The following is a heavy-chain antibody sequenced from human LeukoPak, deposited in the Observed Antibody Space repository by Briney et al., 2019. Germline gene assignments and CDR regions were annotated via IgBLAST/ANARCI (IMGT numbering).Heavy chain of an antibody. D-gene: IGHD4-23*01. CDR2: INPNSGGT. V-gene: IGHV1-2*02. J-gene: IGHJ4*02. CDR1: GYTFTGYY. Sequence: GASVKVSCKASGYTFTGYYMHWVRQAPGQGLEWMGWINPNSGGTNYAQKFQGRVAMTRDTSISTAYMELGRLRSDDTAVYYCAREASVREVTFRAHDYWGQGTLVTVSS. CDR3: AREASVREVTFRAHDY.